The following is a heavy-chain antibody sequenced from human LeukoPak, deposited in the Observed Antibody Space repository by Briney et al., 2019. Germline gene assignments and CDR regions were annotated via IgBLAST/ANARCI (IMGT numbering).Heavy chain of an antibody. J-gene: IGHJ4*02. CDR1: GGSISSSSYY. V-gene: IGHV4-39*07. CDR2: IYYSGST. D-gene: IGHD6-19*01. Sequence: SETLSHTCTVSGGSISSSSYYWGWIRQPPGTGLKWIGSIYYSGSTYYNPSLKSRVTISVDTSKNQFSLKLSSVTAADTAVYYCARDPGSSSGWGDYWGQGTLVTVSS. CDR3: ARDPGSSSGWGDY.